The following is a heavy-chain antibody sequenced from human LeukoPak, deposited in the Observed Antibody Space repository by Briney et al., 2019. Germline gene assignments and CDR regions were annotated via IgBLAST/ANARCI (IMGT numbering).Heavy chain of an antibody. J-gene: IGHJ4*02. Sequence: GTSLRLSCAASGFTFSTFAMHWVRLSPGKGLEWVSSITGSGPYMLYADSVKHRFTISRDNTKNLLYLEMNSLRAEDTAVYYCARVSPNTVTTLQYFDYWGQGTLVTVSS. D-gene: IGHD4-17*01. CDR2: ITGSGPYM. V-gene: IGHV3-21*06. CDR3: ARVSPNTVTTLQYFDY. CDR1: GFTFSTFA.